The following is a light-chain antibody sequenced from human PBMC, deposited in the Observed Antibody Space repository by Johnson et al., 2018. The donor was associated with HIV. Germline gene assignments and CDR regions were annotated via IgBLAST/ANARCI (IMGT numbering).Light chain of an antibody. J-gene: IGLJ1*01. CDR1: TSNIGSNS. V-gene: IGLV1-51*01. CDR2: DRN. Sequence: QSVLTQPPSVSAAPGQKVTISCSGNTSNIGSNSVSWYQHLPGIAPKLLVYDRNKRPSGIPDRFSASKSGTSATLVITGLQTGDEADYYCGAWDSSLSAHFVFGTGTKVTVL. CDR3: GAWDSSLSAHFV.